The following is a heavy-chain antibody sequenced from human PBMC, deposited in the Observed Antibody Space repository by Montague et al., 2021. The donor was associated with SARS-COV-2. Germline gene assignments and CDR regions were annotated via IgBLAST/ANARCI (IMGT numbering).Heavy chain of an antibody. V-gene: IGHV4-34*12. D-gene: IGHD3-10*01. CDR1: GASFSGYY. CDR2: VIHSGTT. J-gene: IGHJ6*02. CDR3: ASGEFFYYGSGNYYRSALDD. Sequence: SETLSLTCHVYGASFSGYYWSWVRQSPGKGLEWIGEVIHSGTTNYNPSXXCRVTISIDSSNDRFSLRQTSLTAADTGVYYCASGEFFYYGSGNYYRSALDDWGQGTTVTVSS.